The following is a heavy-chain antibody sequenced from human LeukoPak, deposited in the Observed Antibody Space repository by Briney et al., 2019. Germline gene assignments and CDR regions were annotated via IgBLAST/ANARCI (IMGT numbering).Heavy chain of an antibody. J-gene: IGHJ6*03. CDR2: ISGSGAAT. CDR3: AREWRGYCTNGVCGFVGYYYYMDV. CDR1: GFTFSDFH. V-gene: IGHV3-11*01. Sequence: AGGSLRLSCAASGFTFSDFHMNWIRQTPGKGLEWLAYISGSGAATFHADSVKGRFTISRDNAKNSLYLQMNSLRAEDTALYYCAREWRGYCTNGVCGFVGYYYYMDVWGKGTTVTVSS. D-gene: IGHD2-8*01.